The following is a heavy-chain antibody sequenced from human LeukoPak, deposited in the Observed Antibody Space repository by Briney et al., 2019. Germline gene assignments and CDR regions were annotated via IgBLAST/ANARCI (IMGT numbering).Heavy chain of an antibody. CDR1: GYTFTCYY. V-gene: IGHV1-2*02. Sequence: ASVKVSCKASGYTFTCYYMHWVRQAPGQGLEWMGWINPNSGGTNYAQKFQGRVTMTRDTSISTAYMELSRLRSDDTAVYYCAREAPDYGDYVFDYWGKGTLVTVSS. CDR2: INPNSGGT. D-gene: IGHD4-17*01. CDR3: AREAPDYGDYVFDY. J-gene: IGHJ4*02.